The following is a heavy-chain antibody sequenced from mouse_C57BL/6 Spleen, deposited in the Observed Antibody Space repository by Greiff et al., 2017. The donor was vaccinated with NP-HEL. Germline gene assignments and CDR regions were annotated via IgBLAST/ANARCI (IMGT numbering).Heavy chain of an antibody. D-gene: IGHD1-1*01. J-gene: IGHJ1*03. CDR2: ISSGSSTI. V-gene: IGHV5-17*01. Sequence: EVKLVESGGGLVKPGGSLKLSCAASGFTFSDYGMHWVRQAPEKGLEWVAYISSGSSTIYYADTVKGRFTISRDNAKNTLFLQMTSLRSEDTAMYYCARSSYYYGSSDWYFDVWGTGTTVTVSS. CDR1: GFTFSDYG. CDR3: ARSSYYYGSSDWYFDV.